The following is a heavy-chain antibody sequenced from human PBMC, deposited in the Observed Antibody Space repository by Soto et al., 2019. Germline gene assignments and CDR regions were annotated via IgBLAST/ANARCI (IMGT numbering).Heavy chain of an antibody. CDR2: ISSSSSYI. CDR3: ARDQGRGYDFWSGYYPGWFDP. V-gene: IGHV3-21*01. CDR1: GFTFSSYS. D-gene: IGHD3-3*01. J-gene: IGHJ5*02. Sequence: EVQLVXSGGGLVKPGGSLXXSCAASGFTFSSYSMNWVRQAPGKGXXXXXXISSSSSYIYYADSVKGRFTISRXXXXXXXXXXXXXXXXXXXXXXYCARDQGRGYDFWSGYYPGWFDPWGQGTLVTVSS.